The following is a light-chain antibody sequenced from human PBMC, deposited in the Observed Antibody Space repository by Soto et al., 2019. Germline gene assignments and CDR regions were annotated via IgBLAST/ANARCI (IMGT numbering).Light chain of an antibody. CDR3: QQRYNTPWT. CDR2: AAS. V-gene: IGKV1-39*01. CDR1: QGIGTY. J-gene: IGKJ1*01. Sequence: IQLPQSPSSLSASVGDRVTVTCRASQGIGTYLAWYPPKPGKAPKLLIYAASTLQTGVPSRFSDSGSGTGGTLTISSLQPEDGATYYGQQRYNTPWTCGQGTKVDIK.